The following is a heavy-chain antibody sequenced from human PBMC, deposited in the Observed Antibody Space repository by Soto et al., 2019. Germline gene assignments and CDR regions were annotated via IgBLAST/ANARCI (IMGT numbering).Heavy chain of an antibody. Sequence: ASVKVSCKASGYTFTAYFIHWVRQAPGQGLEWMGWITPNSGGTHYAQKFQGRVSLTRDTSVSTAYMELSSLRSDDTAVYCCARRGYTYGFDYWGQGTLVTVSS. V-gene: IGHV1-2*02. D-gene: IGHD5-18*01. CDR3: ARRGYTYGFDY. CDR1: GYTFTAYF. J-gene: IGHJ4*02. CDR2: ITPNSGGT.